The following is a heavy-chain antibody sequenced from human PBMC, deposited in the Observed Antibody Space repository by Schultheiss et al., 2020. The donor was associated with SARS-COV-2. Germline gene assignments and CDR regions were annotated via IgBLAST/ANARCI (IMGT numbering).Heavy chain of an antibody. D-gene: IGHD3-9*01. Sequence: GGSLRLSCAASGFSVTSDFLGWVRQAPGKGLEWVSVIYNEDLTNYGDSVKGRFTISRDNAKNSLYLQMNSLRAEDTAVYYCARRYFDWLSTWGQGTLVTVSS. CDR2: IYNEDLT. CDR1: GFSVTSDF. V-gene: IGHV3-53*01. CDR3: ARRYFDWLST. J-gene: IGHJ5*02.